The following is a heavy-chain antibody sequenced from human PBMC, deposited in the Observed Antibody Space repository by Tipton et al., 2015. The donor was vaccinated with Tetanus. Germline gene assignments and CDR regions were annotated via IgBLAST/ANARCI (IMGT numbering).Heavy chain of an antibody. J-gene: IGHJ5*02. CDR2: ITSSSSTI. CDR1: GFNFNSYT. V-gene: IGHV3-48*02. D-gene: IGHD6-13*01. CDR3: ARAFFAAATS. Sequence: SLRLSCAASGFNFNSYTMNWVRQAPGKGLEWVSYITSSSSTIYYADSVKGRFTISRDNAKNSLYLQMNSLRDDDTAVYYCARAFFAAATSWGQGTLVTVSS.